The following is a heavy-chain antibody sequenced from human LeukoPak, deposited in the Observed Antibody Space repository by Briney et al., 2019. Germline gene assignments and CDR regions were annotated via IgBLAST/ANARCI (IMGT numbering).Heavy chain of an antibody. CDR3: AKLQWLRSPWLDY. D-gene: IGHD5-12*01. V-gene: IGHV3-7*01. J-gene: IGHJ4*02. Sequence: GGSLRLSCAASRFTLSNYWMSWVRQAPGKGLEWVANIKQDGSETYYVDSVKGRFTISRDNAKNSLSLQMNSLRAEDTAVYYCAKLQWLRSPWLDYWGQGTLVTASS. CDR1: RFTLSNYW. CDR2: IKQDGSET.